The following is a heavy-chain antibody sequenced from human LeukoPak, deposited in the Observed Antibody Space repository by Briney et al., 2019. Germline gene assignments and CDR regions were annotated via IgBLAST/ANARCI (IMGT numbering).Heavy chain of an antibody. Sequence: GASVRVSCKASGYTFTSYDINWVRQATGQGLEWMGWMNPNSGNTGYAQKFQGRVTMTRNTSISTAYMGLSSLRSEDTAVYYCARGSHPNWTPNWFDPWGQGTLVTVSS. J-gene: IGHJ5*02. CDR3: ARGSHPNWTPNWFDP. V-gene: IGHV1-8*01. CDR1: GYTFTSYD. CDR2: MNPNSGNT. D-gene: IGHD1-20*01.